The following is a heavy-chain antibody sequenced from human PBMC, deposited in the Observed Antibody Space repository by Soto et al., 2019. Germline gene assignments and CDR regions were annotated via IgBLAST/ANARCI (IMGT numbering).Heavy chain of an antibody. Sequence: EVQLVESGGGLVQPGGSLRLSCAASGFTFSGYNMNWIRQAPGQGLEWVSCIKSNSSGIWYAESVKARFTMSRDNAKNSLHLQMNSLRDEDTAVYFCARDSNWSSDYWGQGTKVAVSS. D-gene: IGHD1-1*01. CDR1: GFTFSGYN. CDR2: IKSNSSGI. J-gene: IGHJ4*02. CDR3: ARDSNWSSDY. V-gene: IGHV3-48*02.